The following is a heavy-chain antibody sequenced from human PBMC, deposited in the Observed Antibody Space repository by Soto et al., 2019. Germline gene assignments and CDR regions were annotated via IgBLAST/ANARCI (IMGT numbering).Heavy chain of an antibody. J-gene: IGHJ4*02. V-gene: IGHV1-18*01. CDR2: ISAHNRNT. D-gene: IGHD1-1*01. Sequence: QVHLVQSGAEVKKPGASVKVSCKGSGYTFTSYGITWVRQAPGQGLEWMGWISAHNRNTDYAQKLQGRVTVTRDTSTSTAYMELRSLRSDDTAVYYCARGRYGDYWGQGALVTFSS. CDR3: ARGRYGDY. CDR1: GYTFTSYG.